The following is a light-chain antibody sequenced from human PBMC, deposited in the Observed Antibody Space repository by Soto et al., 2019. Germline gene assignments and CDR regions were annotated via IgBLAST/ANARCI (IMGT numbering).Light chain of an antibody. CDR1: QSISKY. Sequence: DIQMTQSPSTLSASVGDRVTITCRASQSISKYLAWYQQKSGKAPNLLIYDASSLGSGVPSRFSGSGSGTEFALTICSLQPDDFATYYCRQYRAYSWTFGQGTKVDIK. J-gene: IGKJ1*01. CDR2: DAS. CDR3: RQYRAYSWT. V-gene: IGKV1-5*01.